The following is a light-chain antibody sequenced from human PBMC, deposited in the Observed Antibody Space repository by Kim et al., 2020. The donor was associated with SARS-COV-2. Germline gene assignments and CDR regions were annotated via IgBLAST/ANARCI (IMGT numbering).Light chain of an antibody. CDR1: QSVSSSY. Sequence: PGERATLSCRASQSVSSSYLAWYQQKPGQAPRLLIYGASSRATGIPDRFSGSGSGTDFTLTISRLEPEDFAVYYCQQYGSSPGWTFGQGTKLDIK. V-gene: IGKV3-20*01. J-gene: IGKJ1*01. CDR2: GAS. CDR3: QQYGSSPGWT.